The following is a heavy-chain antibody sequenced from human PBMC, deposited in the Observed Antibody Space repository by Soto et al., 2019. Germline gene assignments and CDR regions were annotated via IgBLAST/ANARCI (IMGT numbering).Heavy chain of an antibody. J-gene: IGHJ4*02. V-gene: IGHV1-2*02. D-gene: IGHD6-13*01. CDR3: ARGWSGYSSSWYFDY. Sequence: GASVKVSCKASGYTFTGYYMHWVRQAPGQGLEWMGWINPNSGGTNYAQKFQGRVTMTRDTSISTAYMELSRLRSDDTAVYYCARGWSGYSSSWYFDYWGQGTLVTVSS. CDR2: INPNSGGT. CDR1: GYTFTGYY.